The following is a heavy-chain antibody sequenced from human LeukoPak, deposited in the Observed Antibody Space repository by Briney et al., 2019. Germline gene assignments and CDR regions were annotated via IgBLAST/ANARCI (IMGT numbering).Heavy chain of an antibody. CDR1: GFTFSSYW. J-gene: IGHJ6*03. D-gene: IGHD6-13*01. V-gene: IGHV3-74*01. CDR3: ASPFSGAAAGYYYTDV. Sequence: GGSLRLSCAASGFTFSSYWMHWVRQAPGKGLVWVSRINSDGSSTSYADSVKGRFTISRDNAKNTLYLQMNSLRAEDTAVYYCASPFSGAAAGYYYTDVWGKGTTVTISS. CDR2: INSDGSST.